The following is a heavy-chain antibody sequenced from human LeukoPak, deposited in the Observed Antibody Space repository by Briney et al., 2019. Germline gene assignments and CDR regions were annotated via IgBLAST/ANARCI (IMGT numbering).Heavy chain of an antibody. CDR3: ARDWVDHGSGFYFDY. V-gene: IGHV4-59*01. J-gene: IGHJ4*02. Sequence: SETLSLTCTVSGGSISSYYWSWIRQPPGKGLEWIGYIYYSGSTNYNPSLKSRVTISVDTSKNQFSLRLSSVTAADTAVYYCARDWVDHGSGFYFDYWGQGTLVTVSS. CDR2: IYYSGST. CDR1: GGSISSYY. D-gene: IGHD3-10*01.